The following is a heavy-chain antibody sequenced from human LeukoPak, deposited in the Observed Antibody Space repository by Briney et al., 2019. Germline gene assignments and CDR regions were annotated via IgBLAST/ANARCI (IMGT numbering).Heavy chain of an antibody. J-gene: IGHJ5*02. CDR3: ARDAARRYCSSTSCLNWFDP. D-gene: IGHD2-2*01. CDR2: ISYDGSNK. Sequence: GGSLRLSCAASGFTFSSYAMHWVRQAPGKGLEWVAVISYDGSNKYYADSVKGRFTISRDNSKNTLYLQMNSLRAEVTAVYYCARDAARRYCSSTSCLNWFDPWGQGTLVTVSS. CDR1: GFTFSSYA. V-gene: IGHV3-30-3*01.